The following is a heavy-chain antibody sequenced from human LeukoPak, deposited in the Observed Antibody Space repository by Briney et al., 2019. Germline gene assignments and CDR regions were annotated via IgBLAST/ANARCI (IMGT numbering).Heavy chain of an antibody. CDR2: ISSSSSYI. CDR1: GFTFSSYS. CDR3: ARGGPDYGDPPGIDY. Sequence: PGGSLRLSCAASGFTFSSYSMNWVRQAPGKGLEWVSSISSSSSYIYYADSVKGRFTISRDNAKNSLYLQMNSLRAEDTAVYYCARGGPDYGDPPGIDYWGQGTLVTVSS. D-gene: IGHD4-17*01. J-gene: IGHJ4*02. V-gene: IGHV3-21*01.